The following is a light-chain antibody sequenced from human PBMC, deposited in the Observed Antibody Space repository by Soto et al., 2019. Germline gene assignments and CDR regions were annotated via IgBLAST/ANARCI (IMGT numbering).Light chain of an antibody. V-gene: IGKV1-9*01. CDR1: QVISSF. CDR2: DAS. CDR3: QQVNSYPLT. J-gene: IGKJ4*01. Sequence: DIQLTQSPSFLSASGGDRVTITCRASQVISSFLVWYQQKPGRAPELLMYDASTLQSGVPSRFSGSGSGTEFTLTISSLQPEDLATYCCQQVNSYPLTFGGGTKVDIK.